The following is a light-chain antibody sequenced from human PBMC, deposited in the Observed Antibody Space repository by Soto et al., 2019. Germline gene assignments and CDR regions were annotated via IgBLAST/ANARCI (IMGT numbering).Light chain of an antibody. V-gene: IGLV2-11*01. CDR1: SSDVGGYNY. CDR3: SSYAGSVL. Sequence: QSALTQPRSVSGSPGQSVTISCTGTSSDVGGYNYVSWYQQYPGKAPKLIIFDVTKRPSGVPDRFSGSKSGNTASLTISGLQAEDEADYYCSSYAGSVLLGGGTKLPVL. CDR2: DVT. J-gene: IGLJ2*01.